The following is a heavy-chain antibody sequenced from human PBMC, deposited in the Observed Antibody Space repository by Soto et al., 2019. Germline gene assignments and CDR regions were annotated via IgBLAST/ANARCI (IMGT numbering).Heavy chain of an antibody. CDR1: GGSFSGYQ. Sequence: QVQLQQWGAGLLKPSETLSLTCAVYGGSFSGYQWTWIRQTPGQGLEWIGEINDTGNINYNPSLKSRVTIFIDTPKKQISLKLSSVTAADTAVYYCVSGLMLWFGELSRRGGYYYYMDVWGKGTTVTVSS. J-gene: IGHJ6*03. D-gene: IGHD3-10*01. V-gene: IGHV4-34*01. CDR3: VSGLMLWFGELSRRGGYYYYMDV. CDR2: INDTGNI.